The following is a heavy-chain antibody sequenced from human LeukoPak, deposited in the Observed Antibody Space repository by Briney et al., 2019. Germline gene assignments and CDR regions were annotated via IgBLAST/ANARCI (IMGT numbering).Heavy chain of an antibody. CDR3: ARGVGLRFLEWFIDY. J-gene: IGHJ4*02. Sequence: ASVKVSCKASGYTFTSYGISWVRQAPGQGLEWMGWISAYNGNTNYAQKLQGRVTMTTDTSTSTAYMELRSLRSDDTAVYYCARGVGLRFLEWFIDYWGQGTLVTVSS. CDR2: ISAYNGNT. D-gene: IGHD3-3*01. V-gene: IGHV1-18*01. CDR1: GYTFTSYG.